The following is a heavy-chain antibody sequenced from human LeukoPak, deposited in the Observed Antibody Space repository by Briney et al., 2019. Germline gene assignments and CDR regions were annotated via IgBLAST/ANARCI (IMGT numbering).Heavy chain of an antibody. J-gene: IGHJ4*02. D-gene: IGHD2-2*01. V-gene: IGHV1-18*01. CDR3: ARVDPHPYCSSTSCHFADY. Sequence: ASVKVSCKASGYTFTSYSINWVRQAPGQGLEWMGWISAYNGNTNYAQKLQGRVTMTTDTSTSTAYMELRSLRSDDTAVYYCARVDPHPYCSSTSCHFADYWGQGTLVTVSS. CDR2: ISAYNGNT. CDR1: GYTFTSYS.